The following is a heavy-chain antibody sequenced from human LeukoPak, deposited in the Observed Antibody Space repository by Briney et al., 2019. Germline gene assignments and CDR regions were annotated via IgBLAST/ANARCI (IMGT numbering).Heavy chain of an antibody. Sequence: GGSLRLSCAASGFTFSSYAMSWVRQAPGKGLEWVSAISGSGGSTYYADSVKGRFTISRDNSKNTLYLQMNSLRAEDTAVYYCASPTYYDILTGYYPDYWGQGTLVTVSS. CDR2: ISGSGGST. D-gene: IGHD3-9*01. V-gene: IGHV3-23*01. CDR3: ASPTYYDILTGYYPDY. J-gene: IGHJ4*02. CDR1: GFTFSSYA.